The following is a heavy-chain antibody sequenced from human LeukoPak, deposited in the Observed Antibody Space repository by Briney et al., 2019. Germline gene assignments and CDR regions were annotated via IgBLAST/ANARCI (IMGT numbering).Heavy chain of an antibody. J-gene: IGHJ4*02. D-gene: IGHD3-16*01. CDR1: GYRFTSYW. CDR3: ARRGTWGGSDYFDY. Sequence: GESLKISFKGSGYRFTSYWIGWVRPMPGKGLAWMGIIYPGDSDTSYSPSFQGQVTISADQSINTAYLPWSRLEASDTAMYYCARRGTWGGSDYFDYWGQGTLVTFAS. CDR2: IYPGDSDT. V-gene: IGHV5-51*01.